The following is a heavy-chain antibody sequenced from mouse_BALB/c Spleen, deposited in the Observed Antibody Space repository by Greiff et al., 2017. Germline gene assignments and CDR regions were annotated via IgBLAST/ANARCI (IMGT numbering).Heavy chain of an antibody. CDR3: ARDRGRYGTGAMDY. CDR1: GFSLTSYG. Sequence: VQGVESGPGLVAPSQSLSITCTVSGFSLTSYGVHWVRQPPGKGLEWLGVIWAGGSTNYNSALMSRLSISKDNSKSQVFLKMNSLQTDDTARYYCARDRGRYGTGAMDYWGQGTSVTVSS. J-gene: IGHJ4*01. CDR2: IWAGGST. V-gene: IGHV2-9*02. D-gene: IGHD1-1*01.